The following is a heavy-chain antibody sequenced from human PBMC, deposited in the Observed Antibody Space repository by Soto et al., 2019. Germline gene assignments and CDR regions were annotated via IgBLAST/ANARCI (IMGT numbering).Heavy chain of an antibody. CDR2: IYPGDSDT. J-gene: IGHJ4*02. D-gene: IGHD5-12*01. CDR3: ARTDGYEIEY. V-gene: IGHV5-51*01. CDR1: GYSFVSYW. Sequence: GESLKIYCKGSGYSFVSYWIGWVRQMPGKGLEWMGIIYPGDSDTRYSPSFQGQVTISADKSITTVHLQWSSLKASDTAMYYCARTDGYEIEYWGQGTLVTVSS.